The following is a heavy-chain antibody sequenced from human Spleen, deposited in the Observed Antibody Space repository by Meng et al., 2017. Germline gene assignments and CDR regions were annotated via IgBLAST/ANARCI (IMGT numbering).Heavy chain of an antibody. J-gene: IGHJ4*02. CDR1: GYTFTIYY. V-gene: IGHV1-2*02. D-gene: IGHD6-25*01. CDR3: ARDEDISAAGKLFGDY. CDR2: MNPNNGGT. Sequence: ASVKVSCKASGYTFTIYYIHWVRQAPGQGPEWMGWMNPNNGGTNYAQKFQARVTMTGDTSISTAYMELSGLRSDDTAMYYCARDEDISAAGKLFGDYWGQGTLVTVSS.